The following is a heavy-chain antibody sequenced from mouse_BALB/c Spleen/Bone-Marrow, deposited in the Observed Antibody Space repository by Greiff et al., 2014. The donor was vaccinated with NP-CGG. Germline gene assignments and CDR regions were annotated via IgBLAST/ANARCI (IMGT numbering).Heavy chain of an antibody. CDR1: GYTFTNYW. V-gene: IGHV1S41*01. Sequence: DLVKPGASVKLSCKASGYTFTNYWINWIKQRPGQGLEWIGRTAPGSDNTYYNEMFKGKATLTVDTSSSTAYMQLSSQSSEDSAVYFCAREYYDNSFAYWGLGTLVTVSA. J-gene: IGHJ3*01. D-gene: IGHD2-1*01. CDR3: AREYYDNSFAY. CDR2: TAPGSDNT.